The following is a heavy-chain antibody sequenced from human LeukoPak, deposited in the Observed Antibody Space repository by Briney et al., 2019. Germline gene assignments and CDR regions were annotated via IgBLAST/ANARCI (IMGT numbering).Heavy chain of an antibody. CDR2: IYSGGST. Sequence: GGSLTLSCAASRFTVSSKHMSWVSQAPGKGLEWVSVIYSGGSTYYADSVKGRFTISRDNSKNTLYLQMNSLRAEDTAVYYCAGGVAVAGIGPLDFWGQGTLVTVSS. D-gene: IGHD6-19*01. CDR1: RFTVSSKH. J-gene: IGHJ4*02. V-gene: IGHV3-66*01. CDR3: AGGVAVAGIGPLDF.